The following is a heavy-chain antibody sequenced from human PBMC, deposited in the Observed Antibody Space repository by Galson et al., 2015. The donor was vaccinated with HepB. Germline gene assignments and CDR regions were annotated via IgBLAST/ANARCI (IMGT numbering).Heavy chain of an antibody. CDR3: ARDDGDYDFWSGFDY. CDR1: GYTFTSYY. D-gene: IGHD3-3*01. V-gene: IGHV1-46*01. Sequence: SVKVSCKASGYTFTSYYMHWVRQAPGQGLEWMGIINPSGRSTMYAQKFQGRITMTRDASTNTVYMELSSLRSEDTAMYYCARDDGDYDFWSGFDYWGQGTLVTISS. CDR2: INPSGRST. J-gene: IGHJ4*02.